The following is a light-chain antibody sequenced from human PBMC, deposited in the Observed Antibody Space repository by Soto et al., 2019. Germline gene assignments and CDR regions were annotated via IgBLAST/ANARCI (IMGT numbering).Light chain of an antibody. Sequence: DIQMTQSPSTLSASVGDRVTITCRASQSISSWLAWYQQKPGKAPKLLIYKATSLESWVPSRFSGSGSGTEFTLTISSLQPDDFATYYCQQYNSFSSGYTFGQGTKLE. CDR2: KAT. CDR3: QQYNSFSSGYT. V-gene: IGKV1-5*03. CDR1: QSISSW. J-gene: IGKJ2*01.